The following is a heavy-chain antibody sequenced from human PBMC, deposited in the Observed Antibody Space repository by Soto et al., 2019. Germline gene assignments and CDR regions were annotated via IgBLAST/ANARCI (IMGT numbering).Heavy chain of an antibody. CDR2: MNPNSGNT. CDR3: ARARKDNVVRFLEWSDYYYYMDV. D-gene: IGHD3-3*01. Sequence: ASVKVSCKASGYTFTSYDINWVRQATGQGLEWMGWMNPNSGNTGYAQKFQGRVTMTRNTSISTAYMELSSLRSEETAGYYCARARKDNVVRFLEWSDYYYYMDVWGKGTTVTVSS. V-gene: IGHV1-8*01. CDR1: GYTFTSYD. J-gene: IGHJ6*03.